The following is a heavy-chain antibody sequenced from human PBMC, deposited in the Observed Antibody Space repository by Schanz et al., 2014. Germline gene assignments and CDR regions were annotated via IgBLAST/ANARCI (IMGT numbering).Heavy chain of an antibody. CDR1: GYTFTDYG. CDR3: ARGYGDSPTDY. V-gene: IGHV1-69*04. Sequence: QEQLVQSGAEVRKPGASVKVSCKASGYTFTDYGVIWVRQAPGQGLEWMGRIIPILGIATYAQKFQGRLTITADRSTSTAYMELSSLRSEDTAVYYCARGYGDSPTDYWGQGTLVTVSS. D-gene: IGHD4-17*01. CDR2: IIPILGIA. J-gene: IGHJ4*02.